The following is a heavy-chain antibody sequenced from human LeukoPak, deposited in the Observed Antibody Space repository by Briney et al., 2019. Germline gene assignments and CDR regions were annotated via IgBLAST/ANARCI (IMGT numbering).Heavy chain of an antibody. CDR3: ARDTTGYYYYGMDV. D-gene: IGHD4-17*01. J-gene: IGHJ6*02. V-gene: IGHV4-59*01. CDR2: IYYSGST. Sequence: SETLSLTCTVSGGSLSSYYWSWVRQPPGKELEWSGYIYYSGSTNYNPSLKSRVTISVDTSKNQFSLKLNSVTAADTAVYYCARDTTGYYYYGMDVWGQGTTVTVSS. CDR1: GGSLSSYY.